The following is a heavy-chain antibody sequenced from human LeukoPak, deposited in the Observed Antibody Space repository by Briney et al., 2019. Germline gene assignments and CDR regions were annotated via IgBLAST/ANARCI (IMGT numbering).Heavy chain of an antibody. CDR3: ARHGVVGATYDY. CDR2: IYYSGST. D-gene: IGHD1-26*01. CDR1: GGSISSSSYY. J-gene: IGHJ4*02. Sequence: SETLSLTCTVSGGSISSSSYYWGWIRQPPGKGLEWIGSIYYSGSTYYNPSLKSRVTISVDTPKNQFSLKLSSVTAADTAVYYCARHGVVGATYDYWGQGTLVTVSS. V-gene: IGHV4-39*01.